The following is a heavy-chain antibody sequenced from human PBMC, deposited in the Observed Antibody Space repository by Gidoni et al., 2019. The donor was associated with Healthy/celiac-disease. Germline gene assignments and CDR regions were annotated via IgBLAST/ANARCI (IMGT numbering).Heavy chain of an antibody. CDR3: ARVQPRIAARRRGWFDP. J-gene: IGHJ5*02. CDR1: GYTFTSYD. D-gene: IGHD6-6*01. V-gene: IGHV1-8*01. CDR2: MNPNSGNT. Sequence: QVQLVQSGAEVKKPGASVTVSCKDSGYTFTSYDINRVRQASGQGLEWIGWMNPNSGNTGYAQKLQGRVTMTKNTILSTAYMWLSSLRSEDTAVYICARVQPRIAARRRGWFDPWGQGTLVTVS.